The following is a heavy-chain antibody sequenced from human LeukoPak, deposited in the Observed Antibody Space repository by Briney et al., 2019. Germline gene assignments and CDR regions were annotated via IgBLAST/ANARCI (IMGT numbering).Heavy chain of an antibody. Sequence: PGGSLRLSCAASGFTFSNAWMSWVRQAPGKGLEWVGRIKSKTDGGTTDYAAPVKGRFTISRDDSKNTLYLQMNSPKTEDTAVYYCTTLEYYYGSGTTNPPDYWGQGTLVTVSS. CDR2: IKSKTDGGTT. CDR3: TTLEYYYGSGTTNPPDY. J-gene: IGHJ4*02. V-gene: IGHV3-15*01. CDR1: GFTFSNAW. D-gene: IGHD3-10*01.